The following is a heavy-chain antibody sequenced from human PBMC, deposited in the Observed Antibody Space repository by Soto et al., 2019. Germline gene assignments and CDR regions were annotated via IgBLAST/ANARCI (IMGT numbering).Heavy chain of an antibody. CDR2: IIPIFGTA. J-gene: IGHJ5*02. CDR3: ARDRSYSSSWYVDP. Sequence: QVQLVQSGAEVKKPGSSVKVSCKASGGTFSSYAISWVRQAPGQGLEWLGGIIPIFGTANYAQKFQGRVTITADKSTSTAYMELSSLRAEDTAVYYGARDRSYSSSWYVDPWGQGTLVTVSS. V-gene: IGHV1-69*06. D-gene: IGHD6-13*01. CDR1: GGTFSSYA.